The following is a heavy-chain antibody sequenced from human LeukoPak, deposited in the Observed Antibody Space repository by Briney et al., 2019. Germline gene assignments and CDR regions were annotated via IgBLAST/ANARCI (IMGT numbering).Heavy chain of an antibody. CDR2: IKQDGSEK. J-gene: IGHJ4*02. D-gene: IGHD2-2*01. Sequence: GGSLRLXCAASGFTFSSYWMTWVRQAPGKGLEWVAHIKQDGSEKYYVDSVKGRFTISRDNAKNSLYLQMNSLRAEDTAVYYCARGSYQLLWGGQGTLVTVSS. CDR3: ARGSYQLLW. V-gene: IGHV3-7*01. CDR1: GFTFSSYW.